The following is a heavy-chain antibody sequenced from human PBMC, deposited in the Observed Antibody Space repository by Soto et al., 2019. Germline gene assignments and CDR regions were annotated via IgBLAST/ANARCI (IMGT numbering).Heavy chain of an antibody. D-gene: IGHD3-10*01. J-gene: IGHJ6*02. Sequence: QVQLVESGGGVVQPGRSLRLSCAASGFTFSTYGMQWVRQAPGKGLELVAVISYDGYLKYYVDAVKGRFTVARDNSKNTLFLEMNSLRVEDTAVYFCAKDFKVSGSHYGTLNYYYGMDVWGQGTTVTVSS. CDR2: ISYDGYLK. CDR3: AKDFKVSGSHYGTLNYYYGMDV. V-gene: IGHV3-30*18. CDR1: GFTFSTYG.